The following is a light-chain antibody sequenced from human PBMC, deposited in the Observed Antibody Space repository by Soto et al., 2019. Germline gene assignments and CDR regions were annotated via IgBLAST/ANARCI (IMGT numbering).Light chain of an antibody. CDR3: QQYAGSPRT. CDR2: DAS. CDR1: QSLAGQ. J-gene: IGKJ1*01. Sequence: VLTQSPAILSFSPGESATLSCRASQSLAGQLAWYQQKPGQAPRLLISDASNRAADIPDRFSGSGSGTDFTLTINRLEPEDFAVYYCQQYAGSPRTFGQGTKVDIK. V-gene: IGKV3-20*01.